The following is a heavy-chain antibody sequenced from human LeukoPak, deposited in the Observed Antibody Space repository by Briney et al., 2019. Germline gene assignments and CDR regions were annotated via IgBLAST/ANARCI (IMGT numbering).Heavy chain of an antibody. CDR3: ASHDYGDYYYYMDV. Sequence: SETLSLTCTVSGGSISSGSYYWGWIRQPPGKGLEWIGNIYYSGRTYYIPSLKSRVTISVDTSKNQFSLKLSSVTAADTAVYYCASHDYGDYYYYMDVWGKGTTVTISS. J-gene: IGHJ6*03. CDR1: GGSISSGSYY. D-gene: IGHD4-17*01. V-gene: IGHV4-39*01. CDR2: IYYSGRT.